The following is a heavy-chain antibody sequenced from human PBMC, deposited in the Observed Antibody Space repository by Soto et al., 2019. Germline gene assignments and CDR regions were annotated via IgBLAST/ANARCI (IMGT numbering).Heavy chain of an antibody. CDR2: INPNSGGT. V-gene: IGHV1-2*04. CDR1: GYTFTGYY. J-gene: IGHJ6*02. CDR3: ASFSGSPLWSGYYTDYYGMDV. D-gene: IGHD3-3*01. Sequence: GASVKVSCKASGYTFTGYYMHWVRQAPGQGLEWMGWINPNSGGTNYAQKFQGWVTMTRDTSISTAYMELSRLRSDDTAVYYCASFSGSPLWSGYYTDYYGMDVWGQGTTVTVSS.